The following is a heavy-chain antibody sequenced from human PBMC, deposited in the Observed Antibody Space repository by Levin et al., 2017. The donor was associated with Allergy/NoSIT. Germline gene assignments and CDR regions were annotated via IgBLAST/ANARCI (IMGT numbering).Heavy chain of an antibody. J-gene: IGHJ4*02. CDR2: ISPNSNYI. V-gene: IGHV3-21*01. D-gene: IGHD3-22*01. CDR1: GFTFSDYS. Sequence: GESLKISCAASGFTFSDYSMNWVRQAPGKGLEWVSSISPNSNYIYYADSLKGRFTISRDNAKSSVFLQMNSLRAEDTALYYCARSGSPDYWGEGTLVTVSS. CDR3: ARSGSPDY.